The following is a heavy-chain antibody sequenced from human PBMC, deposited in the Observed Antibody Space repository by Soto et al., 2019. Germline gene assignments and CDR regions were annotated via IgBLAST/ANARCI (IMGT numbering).Heavy chain of an antibody. J-gene: IGHJ6*03. Sequence: EVQLLESGGGLVQPGGSLRLSCAASGFTFSSYAMSWVRQAPGKGLEWVSAISDAGARINYAGSVKGRFSISRDNSKNTLYLQMNSRRAEDTAVYYCAKDSAPSYYNYVDGWGKGTAVTVSS. D-gene: IGHD3-10*01. CDR2: ISDAGARI. CDR1: GFTFSSYA. V-gene: IGHV3-23*01. CDR3: AKDSAPSYYNYVDG.